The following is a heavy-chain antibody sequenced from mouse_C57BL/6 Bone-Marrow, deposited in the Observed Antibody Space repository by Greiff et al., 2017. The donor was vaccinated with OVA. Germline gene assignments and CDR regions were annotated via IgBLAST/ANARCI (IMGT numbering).Heavy chain of an antibody. CDR3: ARGGNYYGSSRGFAY. Sequence: VQLQQSGAELARPGASVKLSCKASGYTFTSYGISWVKQRTGQGLEWIGEIYPRSGNTYYTEKFKGKATLTADKSSSTAYMELRSLTSEDSAVYVCARGGNYYGSSRGFAYWGQGTLVTVSA. V-gene: IGHV1-81*01. D-gene: IGHD1-1*01. CDR1: GYTFTSYG. J-gene: IGHJ3*01. CDR2: IYPRSGNT.